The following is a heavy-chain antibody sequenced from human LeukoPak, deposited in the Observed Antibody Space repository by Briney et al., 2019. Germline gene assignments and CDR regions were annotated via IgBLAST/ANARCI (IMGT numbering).Heavy chain of an antibody. Sequence: GGSLRLSCAASGFTFSSYGMHWVRQAPGKGPEWVAFIRYDGSNKYYADSVKGRFTISRDNSKNTLYLQMNSLRAEDTAVYYCAKEAYSSGWYWLDYWGQGTLVTVSS. CDR1: GFTFSSYG. V-gene: IGHV3-30*02. D-gene: IGHD6-19*01. CDR3: AKEAYSSGWYWLDY. J-gene: IGHJ4*02. CDR2: IRYDGSNK.